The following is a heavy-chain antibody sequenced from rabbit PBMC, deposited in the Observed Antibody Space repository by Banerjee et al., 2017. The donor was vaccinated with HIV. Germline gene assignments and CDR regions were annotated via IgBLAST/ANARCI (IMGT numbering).Heavy chain of an antibody. CDR3: ARGGDYAGDGYPL. D-gene: IGHD4-2*01. CDR1: GFTLSSSYW. Sequence: QEQLEESGGDLVKPEGSLTLTCTASGFTLSSSYWICWVRQAPGKGLEWIACIYTGDGNTYYATWAKGRFTISKTSSTTVTLQMTSLTAADTATYFCARGGDYAGDGYPLWGQGTLVTVS. J-gene: IGHJ4*01. CDR2: IYTGDGNT. V-gene: IGHV1S45*01.